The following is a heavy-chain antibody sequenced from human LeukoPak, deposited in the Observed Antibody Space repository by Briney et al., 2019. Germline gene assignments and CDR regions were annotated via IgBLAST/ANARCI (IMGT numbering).Heavy chain of an antibody. CDR2: ISTYNGDT. CDR3: SRDTDNYDGSGYLFDY. CDR1: GYTFTTYG. V-gene: IGHV1-18*01. D-gene: IGHD3-22*01. Sequence: APVKVSCKASGYTFTTYGISWVRQAPGQGLEWMGWISTYNGDTNYAQKLQGRITMTTDASTSTAYMELRSLRSDDTAVYYCSRDTDNYDGSGYLFDYWGQGTLVTVSS. J-gene: IGHJ4*02.